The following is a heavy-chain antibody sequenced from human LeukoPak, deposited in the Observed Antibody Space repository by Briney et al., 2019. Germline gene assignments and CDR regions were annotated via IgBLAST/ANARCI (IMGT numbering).Heavy chain of an antibody. V-gene: IGHV4-4*09. CDR1: GGSISSYY. CDR2: IYTSGST. J-gene: IGHJ6*03. CDR3: RALYYDFWSGYFGDYYYMDV. Sequence: SETLSLTCTVSGGSISSYYWSWIRQPPGKGLEWIGYIYTSGSTNYNPSLKSRVTISVDTSKNQFSLELSSVTAADTAVYYCRALYYDFWSGYFGDYYYMDVWGKGTTVTVSS. D-gene: IGHD3-3*01.